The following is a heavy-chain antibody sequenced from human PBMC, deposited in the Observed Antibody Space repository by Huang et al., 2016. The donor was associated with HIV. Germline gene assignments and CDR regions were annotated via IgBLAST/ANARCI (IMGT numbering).Heavy chain of an antibody. CDR1: GGSITRSSYY. V-gene: IGHV4-39*01. D-gene: IGHD3-22*01. J-gene: IGHJ3*02. CDR3: ARHFSYYDSSGYTPWDAFDI. Sequence: QLQLQGSGPGLVKPSETLSLTCTVSGGSITRSSYYWGWIRQPPGKGLEWVGSIYYSGSTDDNPAVKSRVTGSVDTSKSQFSLKLSSVTAADTAVYYCARHFSYYDSSGYTPWDAFDIWGQGTMVTVSS. CDR2: IYYSGST.